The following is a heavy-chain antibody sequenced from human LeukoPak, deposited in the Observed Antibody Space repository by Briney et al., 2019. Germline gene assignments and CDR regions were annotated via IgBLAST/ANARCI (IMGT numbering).Heavy chain of an antibody. CDR3: ARGLILRGYYYYGMDV. J-gene: IGHJ6*02. V-gene: IGHV3-21*01. Sequence: GGSLRLSCAASGFTFSSYSMSWVRQAPGKGLEWVSSISSSSSYIYYADSVKGRFTISRDNAKNSLYLQMNSLRAEDTAVYYCARGLILRGYYYYGMDVWGQGTTVTVSS. CDR2: ISSSSSYI. CDR1: GFTFSSYS. D-gene: IGHD5-12*01.